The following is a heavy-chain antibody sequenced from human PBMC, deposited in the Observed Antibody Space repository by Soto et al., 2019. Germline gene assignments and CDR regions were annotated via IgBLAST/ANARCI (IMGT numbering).Heavy chain of an antibody. D-gene: IGHD3-3*01. CDR1: GGSISSGGYY. J-gene: IGHJ6*03. V-gene: IGHV4-31*03. CDR3: ARGGGDYDFWSGYYYRLRYYYYYMDV. Sequence: QVQLQESGPGLVKPSQTLSLTCTVSGGSISSGGYYWSWIRQHPGRGLEWIGYIYYSGSTYYNPSLKSRVTISVDTSKNQFSLKLSSVTAADTAVYYCARGGGDYDFWSGYYYRLRYYYYYMDVWGKGTTVTVSS. CDR2: IYYSGST.